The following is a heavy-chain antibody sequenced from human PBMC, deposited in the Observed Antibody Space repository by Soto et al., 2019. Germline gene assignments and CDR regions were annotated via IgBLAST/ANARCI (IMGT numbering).Heavy chain of an antibody. V-gene: IGHV3-33*01. CDR1: GFTFSSYG. CDR2: IWYDGSNK. D-gene: IGHD3-22*01. J-gene: IGHJ5*02. CDR3: ARGLRYYDSSLPRFDP. Sequence: LRLSCAASGFTFSSYGMHWVRQAPGKGLEWVAVIWYDGSNKYYADSVKGRFTISRDNSKNTLYLQMNSLRAEDTAVYYCARGLRYYDSSLPRFDPWGQGTLVAVSS.